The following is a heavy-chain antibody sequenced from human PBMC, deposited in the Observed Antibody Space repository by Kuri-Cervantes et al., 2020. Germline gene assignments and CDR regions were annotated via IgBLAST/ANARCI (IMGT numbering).Heavy chain of an antibody. CDR3: ARGPITGTTFDAFDI. V-gene: IGHV1-8*01. J-gene: IGHJ3*02. D-gene: IGHD1-7*01. CDR1: GYTFTSYD. Sequence: ASVKVSCKASGYTFTSYDINLVRHATGQGLEWMGWVNPKSGNTGYAQKFQGRVTMTKNTSISTAYMELSSLRSEDTAVYXCARGPITGTTFDAFDIWGQGTMVTVSS. CDR2: VNPKSGNT.